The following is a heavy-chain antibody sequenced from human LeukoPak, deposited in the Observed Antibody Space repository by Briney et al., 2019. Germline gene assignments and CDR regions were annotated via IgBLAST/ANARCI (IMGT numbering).Heavy chain of an antibody. CDR2: IYYSGRT. CDR3: ARDSRDGYYYY. V-gene: IGHV4-59*01. D-gene: IGHD3-22*01. J-gene: IGHJ4*02. Sequence: SETLSLTCTVSGGSISSYYWSWIRQPPGKGLEWIGYIYYSGRTNYNPSLKSRVTISEDTSKKQFSLRLSSVTAADTAIYYCARDSRDGYYYYWGQGTLVTVSS. CDR1: GGSISSYY.